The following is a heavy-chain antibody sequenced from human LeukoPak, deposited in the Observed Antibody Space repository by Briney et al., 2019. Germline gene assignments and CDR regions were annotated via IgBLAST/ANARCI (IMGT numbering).Heavy chain of an antibody. D-gene: IGHD2-2*01. J-gene: IGHJ6*03. V-gene: IGHV4-61*02. CDR1: GGSISSGSYY. CDR3: ARVGGYCSSTSCYGVHYYYMDV. Sequence: SQTLSLTCTVSGGSISSGSYYWSWIRQPAGKGLEWIGRIYTSGSTNYNPSLKSRVTISVDTSKNQFSLKLSSVTAADTAVYYCARVGGYCSSTSCYGVHYYYMDVWGKGTTVTISS. CDR2: IYTSGST.